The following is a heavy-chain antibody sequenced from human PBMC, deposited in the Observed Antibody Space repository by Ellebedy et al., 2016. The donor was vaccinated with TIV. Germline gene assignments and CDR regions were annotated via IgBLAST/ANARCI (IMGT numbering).Heavy chain of an antibody. CDR1: GYTFTTYT. J-gene: IGHJ4*02. V-gene: IGHV7-4-1*01. D-gene: IGHD3-16*01. CDR2: INTNTGNP. CDR3: ARLKIERRWGGPDY. Sequence: AASVKVSCKASGYTFTTYTINWVRQAPGQGLEWMGWINTNTGNPTYAQGFTGRFVFSLDPSVSTAYLQIPSIKAEDTAVYYCARLKIERRWGGPDYWGQGTLVSGSS.